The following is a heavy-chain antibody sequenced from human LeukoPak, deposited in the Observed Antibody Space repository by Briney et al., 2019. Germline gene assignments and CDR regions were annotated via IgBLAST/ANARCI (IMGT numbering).Heavy chain of an antibody. Sequence: PGGSLRLSCAASGFTFSSYWMSWVRQAPGKGLEWVANIKQDGSEKYYVDSVKGRFTISRDNAKNSLYLQMNSLRAEDTAVYYYARARVVANYYYGMDVWGQGTTVTVSS. J-gene: IGHJ6*02. CDR1: GFTFSSYW. CDR3: ARARVVANYYYGMDV. CDR2: IKQDGSEK. V-gene: IGHV3-7*01. D-gene: IGHD2-15*01.